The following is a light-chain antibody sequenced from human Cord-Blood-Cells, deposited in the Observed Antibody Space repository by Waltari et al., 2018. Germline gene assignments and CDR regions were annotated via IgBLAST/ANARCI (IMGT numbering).Light chain of an antibody. V-gene: IGKV1-39*01. CDR3: QQSYITPYS. J-gene: IGKJ2*03. Sequence: DIQMTKSPSSLSASVGDRVTITCRASQSISSYLNWYQQKPGKSPKLLIYAASSLQSGVPSRFSGSGSGTDFTLTISILQPEDFSTYYCQQSYITPYSFGQGTKLEIK. CDR1: QSISSY. CDR2: AAS.